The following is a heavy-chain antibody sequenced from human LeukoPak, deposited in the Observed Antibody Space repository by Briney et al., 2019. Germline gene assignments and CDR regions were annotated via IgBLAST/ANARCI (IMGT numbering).Heavy chain of an antibody. Sequence: PGGSLRLSCAASGFTFSSYSMNWVRQAPGKGLEWVSFISSSSSYIYYADSVKGRFTISRDNAKNSLYLQMNSLRAEDTAVYYCASIQWQTRGYWGQGTLVTVSS. D-gene: IGHD5-12*01. CDR2: ISSSSSYI. CDR1: GFTFSSYS. J-gene: IGHJ4*02. V-gene: IGHV3-21*01. CDR3: ASIQWQTRGY.